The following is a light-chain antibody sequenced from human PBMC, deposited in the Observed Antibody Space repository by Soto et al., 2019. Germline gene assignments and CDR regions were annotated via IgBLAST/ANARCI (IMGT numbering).Light chain of an antibody. CDR1: KNDIGVYDF. CDR2: EVV. V-gene: IGLV2-8*01. Sequence: QPGLTQPPSASGSPGQSVTISCTGTKNDIGVYDFVSWYQHHPGKAPRLLIYEVVQRPSGVPDRFSGSKSGNTASLTVSGPQAADEADYFCKSYAGSNTYVFGSGTKVTVL. J-gene: IGLJ1*01. CDR3: KSYAGSNTYV.